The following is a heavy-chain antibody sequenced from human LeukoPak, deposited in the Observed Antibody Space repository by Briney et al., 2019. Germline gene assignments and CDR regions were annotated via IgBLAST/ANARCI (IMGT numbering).Heavy chain of an antibody. CDR2: IKQDGSEE. J-gene: IGHJ4*02. CDR1: GFTFSSYW. Sequence: GGSLRLSCAASGFTFSSYWMTWVRQAPGKGLEWVANIKQDGSEEYYVDSVKGRFIISRDNAKNSLYLQMNSLRAEDTAVYYCARDYFDTSGYYYVGDYWGQGTLVTVSS. D-gene: IGHD3-22*01. V-gene: IGHV3-7*01. CDR3: ARDYFDTSGYYYVGDY.